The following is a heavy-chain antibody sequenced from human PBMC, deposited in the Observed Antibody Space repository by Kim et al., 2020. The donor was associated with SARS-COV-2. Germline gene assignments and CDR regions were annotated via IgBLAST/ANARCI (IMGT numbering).Heavy chain of an antibody. Sequence: SPSCQGQGTISADKSISTAYLQWSSLKASDTAMYYCARRVIVGLLDAFDIWGQGTMVTVSS. D-gene: IGHD3-22*01. CDR3: ARRVIVGLLDAFDI. J-gene: IGHJ3*02. V-gene: IGHV5-51*01.